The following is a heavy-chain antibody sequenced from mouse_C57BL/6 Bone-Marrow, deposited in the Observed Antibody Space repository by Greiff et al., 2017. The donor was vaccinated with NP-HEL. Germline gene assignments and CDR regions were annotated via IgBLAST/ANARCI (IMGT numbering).Heavy chain of an antibody. Sequence: VKLQESGPGLVQPSQCLSITCTVSGFSLTSYGVHWVRQSPGKGLEWLGGIWRGGSTDYNAAFMSRLSITKDNSKSQVFFKMNSLQADDTAIYYCAKKEALYDDFAYWGQGTLVTVSA. V-gene: IGHV2-5*01. D-gene: IGHD2-3*01. CDR3: AKKEALYDDFAY. CDR1: GFSLTSYG. CDR2: IWRGGST. J-gene: IGHJ3*01.